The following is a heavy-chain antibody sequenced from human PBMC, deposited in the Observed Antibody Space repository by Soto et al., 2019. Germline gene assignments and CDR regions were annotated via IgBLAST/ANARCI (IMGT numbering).Heavy chain of an antibody. J-gene: IGHJ4*02. CDR3: ARERGSGWTFDY. V-gene: IGHV3-48*01. Sequence: GSLRLSCAASGFTFSTYSMNWVRQAPGKGLEWVSSISSSSTIYYADSVKGRFTISRDNVQNSLYLQMHSLRAEDTAVYYCARERGSGWTFDYCGQGSLVTVSS. D-gene: IGHD6-19*01. CDR1: GFTFSTYS. CDR2: ISSSSTI.